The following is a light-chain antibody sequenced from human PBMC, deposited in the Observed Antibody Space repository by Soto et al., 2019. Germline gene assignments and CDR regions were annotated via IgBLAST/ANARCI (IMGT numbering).Light chain of an antibody. V-gene: IGKV1-39*01. CDR3: LQVYSFPRT. CDR1: QTISIH. Sequence: DILMTQSPASLSVSVGDRVTIACRASQTISIHLNWYQWKTGKAPTLLIYDASSLQSGVPSTFSGSGSGTDFTLTINTLHPEDFATYYCLQVYSFPRTFGQGTKVDIK. CDR2: DAS. J-gene: IGKJ1*01.